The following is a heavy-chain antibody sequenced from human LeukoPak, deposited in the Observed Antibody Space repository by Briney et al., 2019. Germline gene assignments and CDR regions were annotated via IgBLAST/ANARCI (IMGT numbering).Heavy chain of an antibody. J-gene: IGHJ4*02. Sequence: PSETLSLTCAVSGYSISSGYYWGWIRQPPGKGLEWIGSIYHSGSTYYNPSLKSRVTISVDTSKNQFSLKLSSVTAADTAVYYCARAGGRDYFDYWGQGTLVTVSP. D-gene: IGHD3-10*01. CDR1: GYSISSGYY. V-gene: IGHV4-38-2*01. CDR2: IYHSGST. CDR3: ARAGGRDYFDY.